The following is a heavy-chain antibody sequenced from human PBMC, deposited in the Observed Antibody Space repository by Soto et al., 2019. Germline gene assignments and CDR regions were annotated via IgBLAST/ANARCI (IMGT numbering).Heavy chain of an antibody. J-gene: IGHJ4*02. V-gene: IGHV3-64*01. D-gene: IGHD3-3*01. CDR1: GFTISSYA. CDR2: ISSNGGST. Sequence: GGSLRLSCAASGFTISSYAMHWVRQAPGKGLEYVSAISSNGGSTYYANSVKGRFTISRDNSKNTLYLQMGSLRAEDMAVYYCARVRQTGYYDFWSGYPDYWGQGTLVTVSS. CDR3: ARVRQTGYYDFWSGYPDY.